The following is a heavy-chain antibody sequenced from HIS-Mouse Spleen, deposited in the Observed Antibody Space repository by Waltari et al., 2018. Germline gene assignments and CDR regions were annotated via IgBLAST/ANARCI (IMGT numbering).Heavy chain of an antibody. CDR1: GGSISSYY. D-gene: IGHD6-6*01. V-gene: IGHV4-59*08. J-gene: IGHJ3*02. Sequence: QVQLQESGPGLVKPSETLSLTCTVSGGSISSYYWSWIRQPPGKGLEWIGYIYYSGSTNSNPSLKSRVTISVDTSKNQFSLKLSSVTAADTAVYYCARQYSSSSEDAFDIWGQGTMVTVSS. CDR3: ARQYSSSSEDAFDI. CDR2: IYYSGST.